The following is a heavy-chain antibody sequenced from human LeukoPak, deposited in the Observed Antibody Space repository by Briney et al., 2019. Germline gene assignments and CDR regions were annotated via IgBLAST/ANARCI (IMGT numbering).Heavy chain of an antibody. CDR3: ARSRDYVSWYFDL. Sequence: SETLSLTCTVSGGSISSYYWSWIRQPAGKVLEWIGRIYTSGSTNYNPSLKSRVTMSVDTSKNQFSLKLSSVTAADTAVYYCARSRDYVSWYFDLWGRGTLVTVSS. CDR1: GGSISSYY. V-gene: IGHV4-4*07. D-gene: IGHD4-17*01. CDR2: IYTSGST. J-gene: IGHJ2*01.